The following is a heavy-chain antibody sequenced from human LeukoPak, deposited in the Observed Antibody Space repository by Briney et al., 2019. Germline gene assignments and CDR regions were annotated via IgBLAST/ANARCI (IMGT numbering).Heavy chain of an antibody. CDR1: GYTFTGYY. CDR3: ARVPSRSYCGGDCYDY. Sequence: GASVKVSCKASGYTFTGYYMHWVRQAPGQGLEWMGWINPNSGGTNYAQKFQGRVTMTRDTSISTAYMELSRLRSDETAVYYCARVPSRSYCGGDCYDYWGQGTLVTVSS. V-gene: IGHV1-2*02. D-gene: IGHD2-21*01. J-gene: IGHJ4*02. CDR2: INPNSGGT.